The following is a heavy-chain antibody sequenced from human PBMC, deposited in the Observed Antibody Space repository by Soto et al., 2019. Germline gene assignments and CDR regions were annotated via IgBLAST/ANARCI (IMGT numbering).Heavy chain of an antibody. CDR3: AREAGVYYDGMDV. CDR2: IYYSGST. J-gene: IGHJ6*02. Sequence: QVQLQESGPGLVKPSQTLSLACTVSGGSISSGDYYWSWIRQPPGKGLEWIGYIYYSGSTYYNLCRKSRVTISVDTSQNQFSRKLSSVTAAGTAVYYCAREAGVYYDGMDVWGQGTTVTVSS. D-gene: IGHD3-10*01. V-gene: IGHV4-30-4*01. CDR1: GGSISSGDYY.